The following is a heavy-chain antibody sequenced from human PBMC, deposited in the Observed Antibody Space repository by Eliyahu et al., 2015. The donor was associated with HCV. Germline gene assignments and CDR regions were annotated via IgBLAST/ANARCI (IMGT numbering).Heavy chain of an antibody. Sequence: QLQLQESGPGLVKPSETLSLTXTVSGXSISSXSYYWGWIRQPPGKGLEWIGSIYYSGSTYYNPSLKSRVTISVDTSKNQFSLKLSSVTAADTAVYYCARTPEDYYDSSGLDLDYWGQGTLVTVSS. V-gene: IGHV4-39*01. CDR3: ARTPEDYYDSSGLDLDY. CDR2: IYYSGST. CDR1: GXSISSXSYY. D-gene: IGHD3-22*01. J-gene: IGHJ4*02.